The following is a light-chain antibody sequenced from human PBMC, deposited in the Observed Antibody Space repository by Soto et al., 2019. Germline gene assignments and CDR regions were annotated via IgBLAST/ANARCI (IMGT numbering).Light chain of an antibody. J-gene: IGKJ4*01. CDR1: QGIGSW. CDR2: GAS. CDR3: QQYKTYPPT. Sequence: DIQMTQSPSSLSAPVGDRVTITCRASQGIGSWLAWYQQKPEKAPKSLIYGASNLESGVPSRFSGSASGTDFTLTISSLQPEDFATHYCQQYKTYPPTFGGGTKVEIK. V-gene: IGKV1D-16*01.